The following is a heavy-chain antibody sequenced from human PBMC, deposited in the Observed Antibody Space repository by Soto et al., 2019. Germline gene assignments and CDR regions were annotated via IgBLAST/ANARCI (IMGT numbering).Heavy chain of an antibody. CDR3: AHQYGSGSYTPRGAFDI. J-gene: IGHJ3*02. CDR1: GFSLSTSGVG. CDR2: IYWDDDK. Sequence: QITLKESGPTLVKPTQTLTLTCTFSGFSLSTSGVGVGWIRQPPGKALEWLALIYWDDDKRYSPSLKSRLTITKDTSKNQVVLTMTNMDPVDTATYYCAHQYGSGSYTPRGAFDIWGQGTMVTVSS. V-gene: IGHV2-5*02. D-gene: IGHD3-10*01.